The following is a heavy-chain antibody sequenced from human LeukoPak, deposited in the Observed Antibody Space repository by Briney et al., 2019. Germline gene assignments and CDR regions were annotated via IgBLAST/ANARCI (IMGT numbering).Heavy chain of an antibody. CDR2: ISPIFGTA. Sequence: ASLKVCCKASGATFSSYAISWVRQAPGPGLEWMGGISPIFGTANYAQKFQGRVTITAVKSTITAYMELSSLRSEDTAGDYCARKVPNDSSGYYYQGQFDPWGQGTLVTVSS. V-gene: IGHV1-69*06. CDR3: ARKVPNDSSGYYYQGQFDP. CDR1: GATFSSYA. D-gene: IGHD3-22*01. J-gene: IGHJ5*02.